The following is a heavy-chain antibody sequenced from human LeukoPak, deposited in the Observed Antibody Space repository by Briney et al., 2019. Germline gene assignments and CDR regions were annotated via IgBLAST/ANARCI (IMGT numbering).Heavy chain of an antibody. D-gene: IGHD3-22*01. J-gene: IGHJ1*01. CDR2: ISYDGNDK. CDR3: AKDPYSSRMEYFQY. Sequence: GRSLRLSCVASGFTFSSYGMHWVRQAPGKGLVWVAVISYDGNDKYYADSVKGRFSISRDNSKNTLYLEMSSLRTEDTAVYYCAKDPYSSRMEYFQYWGQSTLVIVSS. V-gene: IGHV3-30*18. CDR1: GFTFSSYG.